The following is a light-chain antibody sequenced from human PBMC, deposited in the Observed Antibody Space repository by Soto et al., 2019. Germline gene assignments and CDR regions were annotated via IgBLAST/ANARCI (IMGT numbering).Light chain of an antibody. V-gene: IGKV3-11*01. CDR1: ENLRTF. J-gene: IGKJ4*01. CDR2: DAS. CDR3: QQRSIWPLT. Sequence: EIVLTQSPATLSWSAGERATLSCVATENLRTFLAWYQQKAGQAPRLLIYDASNRATGIPDRFSGSGSGTDFTLTISNLEPEDSAVYYCQQRSIWPLTFGGGTKVDIK.